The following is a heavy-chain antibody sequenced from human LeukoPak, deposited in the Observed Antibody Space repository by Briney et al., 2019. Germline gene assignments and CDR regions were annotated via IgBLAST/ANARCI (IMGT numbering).Heavy chain of an antibody. J-gene: IGHJ4*02. CDR2: IYYSGST. Sequence: ASETLSLTCTVSGGSISSSSYYWGWIRQPPGKGLEWIGSIYYSGSTYYNPSLKSRVTISVDTSKNQFSLKLSSVTAADTAVYYCAREGSNFDYWGQGTLVTVSS. V-gene: IGHV4-39*02. CDR3: AREGSNFDY. CDR1: GGSISSSSYY. D-gene: IGHD1-26*01.